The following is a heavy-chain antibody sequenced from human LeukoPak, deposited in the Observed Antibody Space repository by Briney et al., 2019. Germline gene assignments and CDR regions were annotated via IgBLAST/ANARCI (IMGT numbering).Heavy chain of an antibody. CDR1: GFSFSSYE. CDR3: ARIARDYYYMAV. Sequence: GGSLRLSCAASGFSFSSYEMNWVRQAPGKGLEWVSYIISSSSTTYYEDSVKGRFTVSRDNATNSLYLQMNSLRVEDTAVYYCARIARDYYYMAVWGKGTTVTVSS. J-gene: IGHJ6*03. CDR2: IISSSSTT. V-gene: IGHV3-48*03.